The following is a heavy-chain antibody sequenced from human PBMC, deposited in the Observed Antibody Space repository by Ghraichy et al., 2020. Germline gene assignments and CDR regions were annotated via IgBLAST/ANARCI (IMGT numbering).Heavy chain of an antibody. CDR1: GFTFSDYS. Sequence: GESLNISCAASGFTFSDYSINWVRQAPGKGLEWVSYISASSSTIYYADSVKGRFTISRDNAKNSLYLQMNSLRAEDTAVYYCASKTTTYYYYGMDVWGQGTTVTVSS. V-gene: IGHV3-48*01. CDR3: ASKTTTYYYYGMDV. D-gene: IGHD1-14*01. J-gene: IGHJ6*02. CDR2: ISASSSTI.